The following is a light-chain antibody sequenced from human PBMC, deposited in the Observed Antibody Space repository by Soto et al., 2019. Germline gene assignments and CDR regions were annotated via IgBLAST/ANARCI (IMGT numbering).Light chain of an antibody. V-gene: IGKV1-39*01. CDR1: QRISNY. CDR3: QQSFRASFT. J-gene: IGKJ3*01. Sequence: ETQMTQSPSSLSAYDGDRVTITCRASQRISNYLNWYQQRPGKAPRLLIYAASTLGSGVPSRFSGGGSGTDSTLTISSLQPEDFATYYCQQSFRASFTFGPG. CDR2: AAS.